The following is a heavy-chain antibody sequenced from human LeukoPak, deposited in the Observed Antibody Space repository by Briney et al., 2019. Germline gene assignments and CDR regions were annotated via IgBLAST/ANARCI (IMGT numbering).Heavy chain of an antibody. CDR3: ASKGDGFCSSSRCQGAFDY. V-gene: IGHV1-2*02. Sequence: SVKVSCKASGGTFSSYAISWVRQAPGQGLEWMGWINPNTGDTKFAQNFQDRVTVTWDTSVSTAYMELSSLTSDDTAVYYCASKGDGFCSSSRCQGAFDYWGQGSMVTVSS. J-gene: IGHJ3*01. CDR1: GGTFSSYA. D-gene: IGHD2-2*01. CDR2: INPNTGDT.